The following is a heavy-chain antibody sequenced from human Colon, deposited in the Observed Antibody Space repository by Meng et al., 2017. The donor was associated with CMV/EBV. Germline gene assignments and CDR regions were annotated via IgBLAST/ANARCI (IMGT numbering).Heavy chain of an antibody. J-gene: IGHJ4*02. D-gene: IGHD3-10*01. CDR2: IYWDDDK. CDR1: GFSLSTIGMG. Sequence: HITLKETGPTPEKPTQTLTLTCTCSGFSLSTIGMGVGWIRQPPGKALEWLGVIYWDDDKRYSPSLKSRLTITKDTSKNQVVLTMTNLDPLDTATYYCAHRPYGSGSYFFDYWGQGTLVTVSS. CDR3: AHRPYGSGSYFFDY. V-gene: IGHV2-5*02.